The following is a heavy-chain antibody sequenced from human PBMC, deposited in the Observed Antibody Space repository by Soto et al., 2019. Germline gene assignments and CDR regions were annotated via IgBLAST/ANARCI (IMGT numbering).Heavy chain of an antibody. D-gene: IGHD1-1*01. J-gene: IGHJ4*02. Sequence: VQLVESGGGLVQPGGSLRLSCAASGFTFSSYSMNWVRQAPGKGLEWVSYISSSRSTIYYAEAVKGRFTISRDNAKNSRYLQMNSRRDEDTAVYYCARYTGAGFWGQGTLVTVSS. CDR2: ISSSRSTI. CDR1: GFTFSSYS. V-gene: IGHV3-48*02. CDR3: ARYTGAGF.